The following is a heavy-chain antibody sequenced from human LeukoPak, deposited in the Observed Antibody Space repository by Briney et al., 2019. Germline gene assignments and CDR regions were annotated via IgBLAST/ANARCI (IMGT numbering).Heavy chain of an antibody. Sequence: PSETLSLTCTVSGGSISSYYWSWIRQPPGKGLEWIGYIYYSGSTNYNPSLKSRVTISVDESKNQFSLKLTSVTAADTAVYYCALYSSGWYGYWGQGTLVTVSS. CDR3: ALYSSGWYGY. CDR1: GGSISSYY. J-gene: IGHJ4*02. CDR2: IYYSGST. V-gene: IGHV4-59*12. D-gene: IGHD6-19*01.